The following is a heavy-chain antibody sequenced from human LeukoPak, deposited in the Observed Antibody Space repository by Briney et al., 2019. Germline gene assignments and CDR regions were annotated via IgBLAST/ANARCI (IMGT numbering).Heavy chain of an antibody. CDR3: ARVDYGDYQYFQH. J-gene: IGHJ1*01. CDR2: ISTSSGTI. V-gene: IGHV3-48*01. CDR1: GFTFSSYS. D-gene: IGHD4-17*01. Sequence: GGSLRLSCAASGFTFSSYSMNWVRQAPGKGLEWVSYISTSSGTIYYADSVKGRFTISRDNAKNSLYLQMNSLRAEDTAVYYCARVDYGDYQYFQHWGQGTLVTVSS.